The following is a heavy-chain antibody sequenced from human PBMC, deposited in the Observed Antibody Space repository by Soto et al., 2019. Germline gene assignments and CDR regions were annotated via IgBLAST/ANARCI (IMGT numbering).Heavy chain of an antibody. CDR1: GGSISSGGYY. D-gene: IGHD4-4*01. Sequence: SETLSLTCTVSGGSISSGGYYWSWIRQHPGKGLEWIGYIYYSGSTYYNPSLKSRVTISVDTSKNQFSLKLSSVTAADTAVYYCARVYGGYSNYGFDYWGQGTLVTVSS. CDR3: ARVYGGYSNYGFDY. V-gene: IGHV4-31*03. CDR2: IYYSGST. J-gene: IGHJ4*02.